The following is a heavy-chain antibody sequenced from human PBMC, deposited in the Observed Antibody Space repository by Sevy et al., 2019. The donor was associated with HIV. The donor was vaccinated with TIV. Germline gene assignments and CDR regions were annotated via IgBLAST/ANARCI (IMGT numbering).Heavy chain of an antibody. CDR3: ARAGGDCYSKNECWFVS. Sequence: GSLRLSCAASGFTFSAYSMNWVRQAPGKGLEWVSHISSSSGTIYYADSVKGQFTISRDNAKSSLYLQMNGLRAEDTAVYYCARAGGDCYSKNECWFVSWGQGTLVTVSS. CDR1: GFTFSAYS. J-gene: IGHJ5*01. V-gene: IGHV3-48*01. D-gene: IGHD2-21*01. CDR2: ISSSSGTI.